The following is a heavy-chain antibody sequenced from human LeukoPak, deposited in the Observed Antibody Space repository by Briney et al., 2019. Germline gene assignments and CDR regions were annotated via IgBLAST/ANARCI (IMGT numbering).Heavy chain of an antibody. CDR1: RGSISSYY. CDR2: MFHSGTT. Sequence: SETLSLTCTVSRGSISSYYWSWLRQPPGKGQEWIGYMFHSGTTNYIPSLKSRVTMSIDTSKNLFSLKLSSMTAADTAVYYCARDRRLVGSSGWYYMDVWGKGTTVTVSS. J-gene: IGHJ6*03. CDR3: ARDRRLVGSSGWYYMDV. V-gene: IGHV4-59*01. D-gene: IGHD6-19*01.